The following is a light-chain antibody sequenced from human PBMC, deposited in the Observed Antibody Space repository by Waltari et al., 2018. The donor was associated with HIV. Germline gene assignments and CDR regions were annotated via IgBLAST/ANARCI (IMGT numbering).Light chain of an antibody. V-gene: IGLV1-40*01. Sequence: QSLLTQPPSVSGAPGQEVTISCTGSSSNIGAGYHVHWSQQVPGTAPKLSISANSIRPSGVPDRCSRSKAGTSAALAITGLQAEGEADYYCRSYDSSLSGVVFGGGTKLAVL. CDR2: ANS. CDR3: RSYDSSLSGVV. CDR1: SSNIGAGYH. J-gene: IGLJ2*01.